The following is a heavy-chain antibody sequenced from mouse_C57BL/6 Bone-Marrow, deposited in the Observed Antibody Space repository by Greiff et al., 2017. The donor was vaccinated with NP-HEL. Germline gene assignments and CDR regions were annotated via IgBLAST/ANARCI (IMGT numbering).Heavy chain of an antibody. CDR3: ASYDYDVPYAMDY. Sequence: VHVKQSGAELVKPGASVKLSCTASGFNIKDYYMHWVKQRTEQGLEWIGRIDPEDGETKYAPKFQGKATITADTSSNTAYLQLSSLTSEDTAVYYCASYDYDVPYAMDYWGQGTSVTVSS. J-gene: IGHJ4*01. D-gene: IGHD2-4*01. CDR1: GFNIKDYY. CDR2: IDPEDGET. V-gene: IGHV14-2*01.